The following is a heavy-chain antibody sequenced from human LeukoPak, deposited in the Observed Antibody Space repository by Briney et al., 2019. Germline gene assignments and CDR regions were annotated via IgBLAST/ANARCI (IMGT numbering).Heavy chain of an antibody. CDR1: GGSFSNYY. CDR3: ARGAGSPFDY. J-gene: IGHJ4*02. CDR2: INHSGST. D-gene: IGHD1-14*01. Sequence: SETLSLTCAVYGGSFSNYYWSWIRQPPGKGLEWIGEINHSGSTNYNPSPKSRVTMSVDTSKNQFSLKLSSVTAADTAVYYCARGAGSPFDYWGQGTLVTVSS. V-gene: IGHV4-34*01.